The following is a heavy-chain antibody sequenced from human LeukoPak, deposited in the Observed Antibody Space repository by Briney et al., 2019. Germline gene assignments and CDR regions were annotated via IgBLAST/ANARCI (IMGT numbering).Heavy chain of an antibody. Sequence: ASVKVSCKASGYTFTSYAMHWVRQAPGQRLEWMGWINAGNGNTKYSQKFQGRVTITRDTSASTAYTELSSLRSEDTAVYYCARSRRSITMIVVVPNWFDPWGQGTLVTVSS. J-gene: IGHJ5*02. CDR2: INAGNGNT. V-gene: IGHV1-3*01. D-gene: IGHD3-22*01. CDR3: ARSRRSITMIVVVPNWFDP. CDR1: GYTFTSYA.